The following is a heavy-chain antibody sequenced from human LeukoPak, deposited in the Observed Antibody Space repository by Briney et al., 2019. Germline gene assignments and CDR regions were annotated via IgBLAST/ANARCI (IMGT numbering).Heavy chain of an antibody. Sequence: ASVKVFCKASGYTFTGYYMHWVRQAPGQGLEWMGWINPNSGGTNYAQKFQGRVTMTRDTSISTAYMELSRLRSDDTAVYYCARDSYCSSTSCYRESYYGMDVWGQGTTVTVSS. CDR3: ARDSYCSSTSCYRESYYGMDV. J-gene: IGHJ6*02. CDR1: GYTFTGYY. CDR2: INPNSGGT. V-gene: IGHV1-2*02. D-gene: IGHD2-2*01.